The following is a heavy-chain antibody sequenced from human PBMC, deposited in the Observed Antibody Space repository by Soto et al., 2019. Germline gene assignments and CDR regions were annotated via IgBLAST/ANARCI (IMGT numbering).Heavy chain of an antibody. D-gene: IGHD3-22*01. V-gene: IGHV3-73*01. CDR2: IRSKANSYAT. CDR3: VRDRGYPDSFDM. CDR1: GFTFSGSA. J-gene: IGHJ3*02. Sequence: PGGSLRLSCAASGFTFSGSAMHWVRQXSGKGLEWVGRIRSKANSYATAYAASVKGRFTISRDDSKNTAYLQMSSLRVDDTAVYFCVRDRGYPDSFDMWGPGTMVTVSS.